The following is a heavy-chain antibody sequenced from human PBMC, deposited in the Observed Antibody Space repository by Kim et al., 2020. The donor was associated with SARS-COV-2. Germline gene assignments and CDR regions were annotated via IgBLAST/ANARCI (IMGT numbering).Heavy chain of an antibody. V-gene: IGHV3-21*01. CDR2: ISSSSSYI. CDR3: ARGADYGSGSYYNDY. CDR1: GFTFSSYS. D-gene: IGHD3-10*01. J-gene: IGHJ4*02. Sequence: LSLTCAASGFTFSSYSMNWVRQAPGKGLEWVSSISSSSSYIYYADSVKGRFTISRDNAKNSLYLQMNSLRAEDTAVYYCARGADYGSGSYYNDYWGQGTLVTVSS.